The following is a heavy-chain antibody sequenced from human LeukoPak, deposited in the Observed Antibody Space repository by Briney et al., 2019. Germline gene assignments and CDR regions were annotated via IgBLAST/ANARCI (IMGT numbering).Heavy chain of an antibody. D-gene: IGHD3-10*01. CDR1: GYTFTDYA. Sequence: ASVKVSCKASGYTFTDYAVNWVRQAPGQGLEWMGWINTNTGNPTYAQGFTGRFVFSLDTSVSTAYLQTSSLKAEDTAVYYCARDRRITMVRGAPDYWGQGTLVTVSS. CDR3: ARDRRITMVRGAPDY. V-gene: IGHV7-4-1*02. J-gene: IGHJ4*02. CDR2: INTNTGNP.